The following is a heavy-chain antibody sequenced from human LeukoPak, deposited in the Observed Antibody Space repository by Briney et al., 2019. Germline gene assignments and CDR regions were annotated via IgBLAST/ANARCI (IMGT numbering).Heavy chain of an antibody. J-gene: IGHJ6*02. Sequence: GGSLRLSCAASGFTFSTYAMSWVRQAPGKGLEWVSAISGSGGSTYYADSVKGRYTISRDNAKNALYLQMNNLRVEDTAFYYCAKDRVPVSTVMDVWGLGTAVTVSS. CDR1: GFTFSTYA. D-gene: IGHD5/OR15-5a*01. CDR2: ISGSGGST. V-gene: IGHV3-23*01. CDR3: AKDRVPVSTVMDV.